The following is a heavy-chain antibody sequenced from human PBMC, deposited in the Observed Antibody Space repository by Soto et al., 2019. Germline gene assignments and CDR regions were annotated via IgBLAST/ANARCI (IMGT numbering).Heavy chain of an antibody. Sequence: EVQLVETGGGLIQPGGSLRLSCAASGFTVSSNYMSWVRQAPGKGLEWVSVIYSGGSTYYADSVKGRFTISRDNSKNTLYLQINSLRAEDTAVYYCASYNWNEGYYYYYGMDVWGQGTTVTVSS. CDR2: IYSGGST. CDR1: GFTVSSNY. CDR3: ASYNWNEGYYYYYGMDV. D-gene: IGHD1-20*01. J-gene: IGHJ6*02. V-gene: IGHV3-53*02.